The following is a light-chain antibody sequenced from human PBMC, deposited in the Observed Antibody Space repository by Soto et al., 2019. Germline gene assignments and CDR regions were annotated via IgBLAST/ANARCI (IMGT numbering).Light chain of an antibody. V-gene: IGKV3-11*01. CDR3: QHRTNGYT. CDR2: DAS. Sequence: EIVLTQSPATLSLSPGERATLSCRASQRVRSYLAWYQQKPGQAPRLLIYDASNRATGIPARFSGSGSGTDFTLTISSLEPEDFAVYFCQHRTNGYTFGQGTKLEIK. J-gene: IGKJ2*01. CDR1: QRVRSY.